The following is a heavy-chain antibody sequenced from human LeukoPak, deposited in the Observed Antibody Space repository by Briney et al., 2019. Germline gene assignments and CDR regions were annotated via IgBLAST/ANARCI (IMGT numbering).Heavy chain of an antibody. J-gene: IGHJ3*01. CDR3: ARSQSGVFDV. CDR1: GFTFSNYW. CDR2: LNGDGTNI. Sequence: GGSLRLSCVASGFTFSNYWMQWVRQVPGKGLVWVSRLNGDGTNIIYADSVKGRFTISRDNAENTLYLQMDSLRAEDTALYYCARSQSGVFDVWGQGTMVTVSS. V-gene: IGHV3-74*01. D-gene: IGHD2-8*01.